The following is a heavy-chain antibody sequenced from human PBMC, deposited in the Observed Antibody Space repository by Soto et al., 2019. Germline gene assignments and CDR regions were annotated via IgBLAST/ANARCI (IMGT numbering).Heavy chain of an antibody. CDR2: ISSSSSTI. J-gene: IGHJ5*02. V-gene: IGHV3-48*01. D-gene: IGHD3-16*02. Sequence: EVQLVESGGGLVQPGGSLRLSCAASGFTFSSYSMNWVRQAPGKGLEWVSYISSSSSTIYYADSVKGRFTISRDNAKNARDRQRNSARGEDTALFYCARGEGDYVWGSYRTYNRFVPWGQGTLVTVSS. CDR1: GFTFSSYS. CDR3: ARGEGDYVWGSYRTYNRFVP.